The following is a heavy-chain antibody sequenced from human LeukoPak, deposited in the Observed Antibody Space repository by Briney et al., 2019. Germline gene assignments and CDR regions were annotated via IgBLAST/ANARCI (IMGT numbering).Heavy chain of an antibody. V-gene: IGHV4-39*07. CDR1: GGSISSSSYY. J-gene: IGHJ1*01. CDR3: ARDRITLAAAHSFQH. Sequence: PPETLSLTCTVSGGSISSSSYYWGWIRQPPGKGLEWIGSIYYSGSTYYNPSLKSRVTISVDTSKNQFSLKLSSVTAADTAVYYCARDRITLAAAHSFQHWGQGTLVTVSS. CDR2: IYYSGST. D-gene: IGHD6-13*01.